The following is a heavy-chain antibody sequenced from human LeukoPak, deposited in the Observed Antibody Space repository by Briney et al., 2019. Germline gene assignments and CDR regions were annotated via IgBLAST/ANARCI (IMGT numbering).Heavy chain of an antibody. D-gene: IGHD7-27*01. CDR3: ARESSWGNFDY. CDR1: GGFISSYY. CDR2: IYYSGST. Sequence: SETLSLTCTVSGGFISSYYWSWIRQPPGKGLEWIGYIYYSGSTNYNPSLKSRVTISVDTSKNQFSLKLSYVTAADTAVYFCARESSWGNFDYWGQGTLVTVSS. J-gene: IGHJ4*02. V-gene: IGHV4-59*01.